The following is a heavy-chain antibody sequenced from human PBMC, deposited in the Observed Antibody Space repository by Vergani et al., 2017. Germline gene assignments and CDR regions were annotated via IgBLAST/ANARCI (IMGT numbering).Heavy chain of an antibody. D-gene: IGHD3-3*01. J-gene: IGHJ6*02. CDR2: IIPVFGTA. V-gene: IGHV1-69*01. CDR3: ASRDITIFGVVIIRGYYYYGMDV. Sequence: QVQLVQSGAEVKKPGSSVKVFCKASGGTVSSYAISWVRQAPGQGLEWMGGIIPVFGTANYAQKFQGRVTITADESTSTAYMELSSLRSEDTAVYYCASRDITIFGVVIIRGYYYYGMDVWGQXP. CDR1: GGTVSSYA.